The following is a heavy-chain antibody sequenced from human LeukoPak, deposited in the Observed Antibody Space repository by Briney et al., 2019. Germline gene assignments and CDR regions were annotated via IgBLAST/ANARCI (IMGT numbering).Heavy chain of an antibody. CDR3: AKESTMIVVAPNDH. D-gene: IGHD3-22*01. Sequence: PGGSLRLSCAASGFTFSSYAMSWVRQAPGKGLEWVSAISGSGGSTYYADSVKGRFTISRDSSKNTLYLQMNSLRAEDTAVYYCAKESTMIVVAPNDHWGQGTLVTVSS. V-gene: IGHV3-23*01. CDR1: GFTFSSYA. CDR2: ISGSGGST. J-gene: IGHJ4*02.